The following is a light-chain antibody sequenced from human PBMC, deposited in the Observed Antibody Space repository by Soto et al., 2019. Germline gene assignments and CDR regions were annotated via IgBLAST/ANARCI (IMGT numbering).Light chain of an antibody. V-gene: IGKV3-15*01. CDR2: AAS. Sequence: IVMTQSPVTLSVSPGEIATLSCRASQIVSTNLAWYQQRPGQAPRLLMYAASTPATGIPARFSGSGSGTEYSLTISGLQSEDFVVYCFQQYDNSPLTFGGGTKVEMK. CDR3: QQYDNSPLT. J-gene: IGKJ4*01. CDR1: QIVSTN.